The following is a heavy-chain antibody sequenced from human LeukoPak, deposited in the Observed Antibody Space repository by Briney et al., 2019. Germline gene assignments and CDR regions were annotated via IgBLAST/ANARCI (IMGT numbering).Heavy chain of an antibody. J-gene: IGHJ6*03. CDR3: ASHISRYSYGNYYYYYMDV. V-gene: IGHV7-4-1*02. CDR2: INTNTGNP. CDR1: GYTFTSYA. D-gene: IGHD5-18*01. Sequence: ASVKVSCKASGYTFTSYAMNWVRQAPGQGLEWMGSINTNTGNPTYAQGFTGRFVFSLDTSVSTAYLQISSLKAEDTAVYYCASHISRYSYGNYYYYYMDVWGKGTTVTVSS.